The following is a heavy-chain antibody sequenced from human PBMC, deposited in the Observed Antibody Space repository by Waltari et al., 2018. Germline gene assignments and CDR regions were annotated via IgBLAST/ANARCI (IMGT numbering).Heavy chain of an antibody. J-gene: IGHJ4*02. CDR1: GFTFSGHW. D-gene: IGHD3-16*01. Sequence: EVQLVESGGALVQRGGSLRLSCAASGFTFSGHWMHWVRQGPGKGLVWVSYINPNGTTANYADSVKGRFTISRDNAKNMLYLQMNSLRVEDTAVYYCARDGVVAARDYWGQGTLVTVSS. CDR3: ARDGVVAARDY. V-gene: IGHV3-74*01. CDR2: INPNGTTA.